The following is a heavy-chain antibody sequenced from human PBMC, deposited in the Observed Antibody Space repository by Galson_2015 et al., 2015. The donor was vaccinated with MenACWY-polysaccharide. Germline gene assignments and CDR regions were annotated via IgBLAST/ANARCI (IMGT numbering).Heavy chain of an antibody. V-gene: IGHV3-7*03. CDR2: IKRDESEK. J-gene: IGHJ6*02. CDR1: GFTFSNFG. CDR3: ARGHYGLDV. Sequence: LRLSCAESGFTFSNFGMHWVRQAPGKGLEWVAHIKRDESEKYYVDSVKGRFAISRDNSKNSLYLQMNSLRAGDTAVYSCARGHYGLDVWGQGTTVIVSS.